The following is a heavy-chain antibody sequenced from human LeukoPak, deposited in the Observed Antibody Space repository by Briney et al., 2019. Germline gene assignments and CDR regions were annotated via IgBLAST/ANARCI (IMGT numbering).Heavy chain of an antibody. D-gene: IGHD2-8*01. CDR3: SRENGAFSPFGY. V-gene: IGHV4-4*02. J-gene: IGHJ4*02. CDR1: GGSISNTNW. CDR2: ISLTGLT. Sequence: SGTLSLTCGVCGGSISNTNWWSWVRPPPGQGLEWSGEISLTGLTHYNPSLESRGTVSLDKSKNQLSLNLTSVTAADTAVYYCSRENGAFSPFGYWGQGTLVTVSS.